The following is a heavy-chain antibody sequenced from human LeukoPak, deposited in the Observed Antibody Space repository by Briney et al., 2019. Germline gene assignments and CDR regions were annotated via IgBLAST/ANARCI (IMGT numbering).Heavy chain of an antibody. CDR2: IYLSGSA. V-gene: IGHV4-30-2*01. D-gene: IGHD2-2*01. J-gene: IGHJ5*02. Sequence: SQTLSLTCAVSGGSIFSGGYSWSWIRQPPGKGLEWIGYIYLSGSAYYNPSLKSRVTISVDTSKNQFSLKLSSVTAADTAVYYCARGTNIVVVPAAKRNWFDPWGQGTLVTVSS. CDR1: GGSIFSGGYS. CDR3: ARGTNIVVVPAAKRNWFDP.